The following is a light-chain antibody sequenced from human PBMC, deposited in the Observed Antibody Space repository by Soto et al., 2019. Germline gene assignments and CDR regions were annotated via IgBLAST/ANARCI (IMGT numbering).Light chain of an antibody. CDR1: SSDVGGYNY. CDR3: SAYTSSSTLA. Sequence: QSALTQPASVSGSPGQSITISCTGTSSDVGGYNYVSWYQQHPGKAPKLMIYDVSNRSSGVSNRFSGSKSGNTAPLTISGLQAEDEADYYCSAYTSSSTLAFGGGTKLTVL. J-gene: IGLJ2*01. CDR2: DVS. V-gene: IGLV2-14*01.